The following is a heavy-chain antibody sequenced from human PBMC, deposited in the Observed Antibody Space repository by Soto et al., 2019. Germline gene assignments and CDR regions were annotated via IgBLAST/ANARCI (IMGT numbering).Heavy chain of an antibody. CDR2: IFHSGST. V-gene: IGHV4-59*01. J-gene: IGHJ4*02. D-gene: IGHD5-18*01. CDR1: GGSISGYY. CDR3: AKVRGYASGWRYFDY. Sequence: SETLSLTCNVSGGSISGYYWSWMRQAPGKGLQWIGYIFHSGSTSYNPSLRSRVTISVDTSKNQFSLKVNSVTAADTAVYYCAKVRGYASGWRYFDYWGQGTLVTVSS.